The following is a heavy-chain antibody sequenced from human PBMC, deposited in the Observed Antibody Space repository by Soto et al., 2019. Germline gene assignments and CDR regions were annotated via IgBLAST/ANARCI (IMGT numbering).Heavy chain of an antibody. CDR2: INPNSGGT. Sequence: ASVKVSCKASGYTFTGYYMHWVRQAPGQGLEWMGWINPNSGGTNYAQKFQGRVTMTRDTSISTAYMELSRLRSDDTAVYYCARGRKLIWFGQLIPDDYWGQGTLVTVSS. CDR3: ARGRKLIWFGQLIPDDY. J-gene: IGHJ4*02. D-gene: IGHD3-10*01. CDR1: GYTFTGYY. V-gene: IGHV1-2*02.